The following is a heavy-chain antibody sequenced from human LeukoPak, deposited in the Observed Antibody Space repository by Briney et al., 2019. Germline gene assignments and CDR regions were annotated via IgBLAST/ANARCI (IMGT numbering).Heavy chain of an antibody. V-gene: IGHV3-23*01. CDR2: ISGGGGST. Sequence: GGSLRLSCAASAFGTYAMSWVRQAPGKGLEWVSTISGGGGSTYYADSVKGRFTISRDNAKNSLYLQMSSLRDEDTAVYYCARDLKSDYWGQGTLVAVSS. CDR1: AFGTYA. CDR3: ARDLKSDY. J-gene: IGHJ4*02.